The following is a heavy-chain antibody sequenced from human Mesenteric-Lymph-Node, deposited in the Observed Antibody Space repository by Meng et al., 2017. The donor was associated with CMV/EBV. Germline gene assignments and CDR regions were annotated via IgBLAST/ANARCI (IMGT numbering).Heavy chain of an antibody. D-gene: IGHD2-21*01. CDR2: ISYDGSNK. Sequence: GGSLRLSCGAVGFIGSSYAMHWVRQAPGKGLEWVAVISYDGSNKYYAHSGKGRFTLSRDNSNHTLYLQMPSLSAKDTAVYYCARDGYFVGYCYNYNWFDPWGQGTLVTVSS. CDR1: GFIGSSYA. CDR3: ARDGYFVGYCYNYNWFDP. J-gene: IGHJ5*02. V-gene: IGHV3-30*04.